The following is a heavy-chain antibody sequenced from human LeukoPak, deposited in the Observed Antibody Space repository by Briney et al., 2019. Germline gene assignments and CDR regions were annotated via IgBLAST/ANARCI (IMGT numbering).Heavy chain of an antibody. J-gene: IGHJ4*02. V-gene: IGHV4-59*08. D-gene: IGHD6-13*01. CDR2: IYYSGST. CDR1: GGSISGYY. Sequence: SETLSLTCTVSGGSISGYYWSWIRQPPGKGLEWIGYIYYSGSTNYNPSLKSRVTISVDTSKNQFSLKLSSVTAADTAVYYCARLYNSSSWSYYFDYWGQGTLVTVSS. CDR3: ARLYNSSSWSYYFDY.